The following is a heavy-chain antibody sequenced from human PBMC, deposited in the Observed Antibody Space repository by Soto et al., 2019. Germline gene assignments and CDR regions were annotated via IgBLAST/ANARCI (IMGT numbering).Heavy chain of an antibody. V-gene: IGHV4-4*02. CDR1: GVSISSDNW. CDR3: ARDQGSHPGD. J-gene: IGHJ4*02. D-gene: IGHD6-13*01. Sequence: QVQLQESGPGLVRPSGTVSLTCAVSGVSISSDNWWSWVRQPPGKALEWIGEIHHSGSTNYNPSLKSRVTMSVVPSKDLFSLTLTSVTAADMAFYYCARDQGSHPGDWGQGTLVSVSS. CDR2: IHHSGST.